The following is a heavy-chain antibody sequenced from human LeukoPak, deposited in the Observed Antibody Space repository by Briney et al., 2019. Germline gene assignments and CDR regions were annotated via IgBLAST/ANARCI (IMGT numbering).Heavy chain of an antibody. D-gene: IGHD5-18*01. CDR3: ARDGPGYSYGYHYYYGMDV. Sequence: PGGSLRLSCAASGCTFSSYSMNWIRQAPGKGLEWVSSISSSSSYIYYVDSVKGRFTISRDNAKNSLYLQMNSLRAEDTAVYYCARDGPGYSYGYHYYYGMDVWGQGTTVTVSS. V-gene: IGHV3-21*01. CDR2: ISSSSSYI. J-gene: IGHJ6*02. CDR1: GCTFSSYS.